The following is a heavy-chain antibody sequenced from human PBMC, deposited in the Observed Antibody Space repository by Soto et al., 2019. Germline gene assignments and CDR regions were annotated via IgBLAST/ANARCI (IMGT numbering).Heavy chain of an antibody. V-gene: IGHV3-23*01. CDR1: GLSFSSYA. Sequence: EVQVLESGGGLAQPGRSLRLSCAVSGLSFSSYAMTWVRQSPGKGLEWVSSISRSGNSTYSADSVRGRFTISRDNYTAVYYCAKDAKILDWLPTSYYFDFWGQGTLVTVSS. CDR3: FDF. CDR2: ISRSGNST. D-gene: IGHD3-9*01. J-gene: IGHJ4*02.